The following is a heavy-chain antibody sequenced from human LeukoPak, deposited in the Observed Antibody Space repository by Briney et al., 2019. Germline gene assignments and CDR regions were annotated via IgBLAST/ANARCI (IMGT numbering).Heavy chain of an antibody. V-gene: IGHV3-48*03. CDR1: GFTFSSYE. CDR2: ISSSGSTI. J-gene: IGHJ6*04. Sequence: GGSLRLSCAASGFTFSSYEMNWVRQAQGKGLEGVSYISSSGSTIYYADSVKCPFTISRDNAKNSLYLQMNSLRAEDTAVYYCAELGITMIGGVWGKGTTVTISS. CDR3: AELGITMIGGV. D-gene: IGHD3-10*02.